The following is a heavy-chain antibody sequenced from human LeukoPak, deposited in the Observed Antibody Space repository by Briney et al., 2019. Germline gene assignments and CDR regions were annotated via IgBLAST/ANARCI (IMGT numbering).Heavy chain of an antibody. J-gene: IGHJ5*02. Sequence: GGSLRLSCAASGFTFSKYGMHWVRQAPGRGLEWVAVIWFDGSNRNHADSVKGRFTISRDNSKNTLYLQMNSLRVEDTAVYFCVRDYCSGGSCYENNWFDPWGQGTLVTVSS. CDR1: GFTFSKYG. CDR2: IWFDGSNR. V-gene: IGHV3-33*01. CDR3: VRDYCSGGSCYENNWFDP. D-gene: IGHD2-15*01.